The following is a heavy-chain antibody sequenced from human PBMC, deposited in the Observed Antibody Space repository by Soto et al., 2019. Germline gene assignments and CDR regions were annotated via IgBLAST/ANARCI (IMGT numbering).Heavy chain of an antibody. J-gene: IGHJ4*02. CDR3: VSDRGYGHASVPYS. CDR2: ISYDGGLQ. D-gene: IGHD5-18*01. V-gene: IGHV3-30*03. CDR1: GFTFTSYG. Sequence: QAHLVESGGGVVQPGRSLRLSCAASGFTFTSYGMHWVRQAPGTRLEWVAVISYDGGLQHYADSVKGRFTISRDNSKNMVLLQMTILRAEDTAVYYCVSDRGYGHASVPYSWGQGTLVSVSS.